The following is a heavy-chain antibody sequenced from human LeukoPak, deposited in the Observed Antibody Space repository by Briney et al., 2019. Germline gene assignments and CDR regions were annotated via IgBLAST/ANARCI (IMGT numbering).Heavy chain of an antibody. CDR3: ATYIVGAYNWCDP. CDR2: IHDSGST. V-gene: IGHV4-59*01. CDR1: GGSISSYY. D-gene: IGHD1-26*01. J-gene: IGHJ5*02. Sequence: SETLSLTCAVSGGSISSYYWSWIRQPPGKGLEWIGYIHDSGSTNYNPSLNNRVTFSLDTSKNQFFLKLSSVTAADTAVYYCATYIVGAYNWCDPWSQGTLVTVSS.